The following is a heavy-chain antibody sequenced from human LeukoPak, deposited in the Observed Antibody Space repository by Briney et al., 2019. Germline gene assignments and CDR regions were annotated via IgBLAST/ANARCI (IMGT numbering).Heavy chain of an antibody. J-gene: IGHJ5*02. CDR3: ARQSLGPSRSGSSNNWFDP. V-gene: IGHV4-59*08. CDR1: GGSISSYY. Sequence: PSETLSLTCTVSGGSISSYYWSWIRQPPGKGLEWIGFINYSGNTIYNPSLTSRVTISVDTPNNQFSLKLSSVTAADTAVYYCARQSLGPSRSGSSNNWFDPWGQGTLVTVSS. CDR2: INYSGNT. D-gene: IGHD3-10*01.